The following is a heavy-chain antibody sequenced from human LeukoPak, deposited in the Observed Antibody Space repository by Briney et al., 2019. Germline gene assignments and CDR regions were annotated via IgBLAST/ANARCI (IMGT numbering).Heavy chain of an antibody. D-gene: IGHD1-1*01. V-gene: IGHV4-59*08. Sequence: SETLSLTCTVSGGSISSYYWSWIWQPPGKGLEWIGYIYYSGSTNYNPSLKSRVTISVDTSKNQFSLKLSSVTAADTAVYYCARLYRTTDTDSFDYWGPLALVTVSS. CDR1: GGSISSYY. J-gene: IGHJ4*01. CDR2: IYYSGST. CDR3: ARLYRTTDTDSFDY.